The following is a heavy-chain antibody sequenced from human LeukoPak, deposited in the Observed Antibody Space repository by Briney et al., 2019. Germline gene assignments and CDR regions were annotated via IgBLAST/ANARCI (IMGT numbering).Heavy chain of an antibody. CDR2: LYSGGFT. CDR1: GFSVSSHY. Sequence: GGSLRLSCAVSGFSVSSHYMSWVRQAPGKGLQWVSVLYSGGFTNYAESVRGRFTISRDNSKNSLYLQMNSLRVEDTAVYYCARSSAAVAEIFDSWGQGTLVTVSS. CDR3: ARSSAAVAEIFDS. J-gene: IGHJ4*02. V-gene: IGHV3-53*01. D-gene: IGHD6-19*01.